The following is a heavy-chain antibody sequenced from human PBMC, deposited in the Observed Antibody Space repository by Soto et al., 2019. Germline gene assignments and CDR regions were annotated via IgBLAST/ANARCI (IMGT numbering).Heavy chain of an antibody. Sequence: EVQLVESGGGLVKPGGSLRLSCAASGFTFSSYSMNWVCQAPGKGLEWVSSISSSSSYIYYADSVKGRFTISRDNAKNSLYLQMNSLRAEDTAVYYCARAPSSSWYGGMDVWGQGTTVTVSS. CDR3: ARAPSSSWYGGMDV. CDR2: ISSSSSYI. CDR1: GFTFSSYS. J-gene: IGHJ6*02. V-gene: IGHV3-21*01. D-gene: IGHD6-13*01.